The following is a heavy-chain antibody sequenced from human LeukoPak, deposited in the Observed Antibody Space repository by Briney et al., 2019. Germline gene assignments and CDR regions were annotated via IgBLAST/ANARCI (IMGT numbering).Heavy chain of an antibody. CDR1: GGSISSYY. CDR3: ARESDSSSWYVDY. J-gene: IGHJ4*02. CDR2: INHSGST. V-gene: IGHV4-34*01. D-gene: IGHD6-13*01. Sequence: SETLSLTCTVSGGSISSYYWSWIRQPPGKGLEWIGEINHSGSTNYNPSLKSRVTISVDTSKNQFSLKLSSVTAAGTAVYYCARESDSSSWYVDYWGQGTLVTVSS.